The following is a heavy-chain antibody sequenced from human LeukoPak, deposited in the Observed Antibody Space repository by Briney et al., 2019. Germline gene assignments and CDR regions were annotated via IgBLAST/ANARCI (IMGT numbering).Heavy chain of an antibody. J-gene: IGHJ3*02. Sequence: SETLSLTCAVSGDSISSGYYWGWIRQPPGKGLEWIGSIYHSGSTYYNPSLKSRVTISVDTSKNHFSLKLSSVTAADTAVYYCARLLDYYGSGSYPFGDAFDIWGQGTMVTVSS. CDR3: ARLLDYYGSGSYPFGDAFDI. D-gene: IGHD3-10*01. V-gene: IGHV4-38-2*01. CDR2: IYHSGST. CDR1: GDSISSGYY.